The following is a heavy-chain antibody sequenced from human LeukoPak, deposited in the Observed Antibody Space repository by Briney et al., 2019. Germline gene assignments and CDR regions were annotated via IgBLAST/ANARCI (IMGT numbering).Heavy chain of an antibody. V-gene: IGHV4-59*08. D-gene: IGHD2-8*02. Sequence: PSETLSLTCSVSGDSISPHYGSWIRQPPEKGLEWIGYIHYTGNTNYNPSPKSRVTISVDTSTNQFSLRLSSVTAADTAVYYCARFSGDDDTGHHYLDNWGQGTLVAVSS. CDR2: IHYTGNT. CDR1: GDSISPHY. CDR3: ARFSGDDDTGHHYLDN. J-gene: IGHJ4*02.